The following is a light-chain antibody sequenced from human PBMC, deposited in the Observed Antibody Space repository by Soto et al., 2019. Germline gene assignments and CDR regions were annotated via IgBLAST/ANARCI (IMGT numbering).Light chain of an antibody. CDR1: SSDVGDYNS. J-gene: IGLJ2*01. V-gene: IGLV2-11*01. Sequence: QSALTQPRSVSGSPGQSVTVSCIGTSSDVGDYNSVSWYQQHPGKAPKLMIYDVSKRPSGVPDRFSGSKSGNTASLTISGLQAEDEADYHCCSYGGFSTFVLFGGGTKLTVL. CDR2: DVS. CDR3: CSYGGFSTFVL.